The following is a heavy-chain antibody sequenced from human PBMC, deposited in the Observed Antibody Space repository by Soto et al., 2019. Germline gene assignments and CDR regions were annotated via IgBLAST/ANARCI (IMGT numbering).Heavy chain of an antibody. D-gene: IGHD2-8*01. CDR2: ISGYNGDT. CDR3: AKNGQPTYYYYGLDV. J-gene: IGHJ6*02. Sequence: QGQLVQSEAEVKKPGASVKVSCKASGYTFTRYGISWVRQAPGQGLEWMGWISGYNGDTTYAQKFQGRVTMTIDTSTSTAYMELRSLTSDDTAVYYCAKNGQPTYYYYGLDVWGQGTKVTVSS. CDR1: GYTFTRYG. V-gene: IGHV1-18*01.